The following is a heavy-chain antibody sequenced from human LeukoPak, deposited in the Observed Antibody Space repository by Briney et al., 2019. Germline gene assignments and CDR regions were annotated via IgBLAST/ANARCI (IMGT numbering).Heavy chain of an antibody. J-gene: IGHJ5*02. CDR2: ICYSGST. CDR1: GGSISSYY. D-gene: IGHD3-22*01. V-gene: IGHV4-59*01. CDR3: ARGETYYYDSSGYNNWFDP. Sequence: SETLSLTCTVSGGSISSYYWSWVRQPPGKGLEWLGYICYSGSTNYNPSLKSRVTISVDTSKNQFSLKLSSVTAADTAVYYCARGETYYYDSSGYNNWFDPWGQGTLVTVSS.